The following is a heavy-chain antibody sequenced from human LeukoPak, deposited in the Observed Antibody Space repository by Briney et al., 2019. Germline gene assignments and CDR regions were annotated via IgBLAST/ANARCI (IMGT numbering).Heavy chain of an antibody. CDR2: IYHSGST. J-gene: IGHJ3*02. D-gene: IGHD3-10*01. V-gene: IGHV4-38-2*02. CDR3: ARDMAMLNDAFDI. Sequence: SETLSLTCTVSGYSISSGYYWGWIRQPPGKGLEWIGSIYHSGSTYYNPSLKSRVTISVDTSKNQFSLKLSSVTAADTAVYYCARDMAMLNDAFDIWGQGTMVTVSS. CDR1: GYSISSGYY.